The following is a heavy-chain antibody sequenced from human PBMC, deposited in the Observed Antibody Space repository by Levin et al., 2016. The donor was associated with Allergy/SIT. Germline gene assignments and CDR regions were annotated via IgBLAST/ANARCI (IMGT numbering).Heavy chain of an antibody. V-gene: IGHV3-33*01. J-gene: IGHJ6*02. CDR3: ARDGVAGPYYYGMDV. D-gene: IGHD2-15*01. Sequence: GESLKISCAASGFTFSSYGMHWVRQAPGKGLEWVAVIWYDGSNKYYADSVKGRFTISRDNSKNTLYLQMNSLRAEDTAVYYCARDGVAGPYYYGMDVWGQGTTVTVSS. CDR1: GFTFSSYG. CDR2: IWYDGSNK.